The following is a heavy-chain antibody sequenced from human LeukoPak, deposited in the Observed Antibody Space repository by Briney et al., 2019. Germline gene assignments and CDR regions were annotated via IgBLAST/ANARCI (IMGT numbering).Heavy chain of an antibody. CDR2: IYSGGST. V-gene: IGHV3-53*04. CDR1: GFTVSSNF. D-gene: IGHD3-3*02. Sequence: QAGGSLRLSCAASGFTVSSNFMSWVRQAPGKGLEWVSVIYSGGSTYYADSVKGRFTISRHNSKNTLYLQMNSLRAEDTAVYYCAGLYGTFLEWSPYFDYWGQGTLVTVSS. CDR3: AGLYGTFLEWSPYFDY. J-gene: IGHJ4*02.